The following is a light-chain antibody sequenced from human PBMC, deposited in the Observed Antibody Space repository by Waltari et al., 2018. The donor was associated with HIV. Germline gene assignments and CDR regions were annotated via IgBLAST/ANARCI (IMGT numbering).Light chain of an antibody. CDR1: KTIYTF. CDR3: QQSYTTPWT. J-gene: IGKJ1*01. Sequence: DIQMTQSPSSLSASVGDRVTITCRASKTIYTFLNWYQQQPGKAHKVLTYASYNLQTGAPPRCWGSGSGTDFSLVITSLQSEDFATYFCQQSYTTPWTFGQGTKVEI. V-gene: IGKV1-39*01. CDR2: ASY.